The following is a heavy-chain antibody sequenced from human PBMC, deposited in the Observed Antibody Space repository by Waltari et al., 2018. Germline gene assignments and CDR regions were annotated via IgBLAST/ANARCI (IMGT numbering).Heavy chain of an antibody. CDR2: FDHSGFT. D-gene: IGHD2-15*01. CDR3: AKRGKLCRGAGCHYFMAL. J-gene: IGHJ6*03. CDR1: GVSISSEY. Sequence: QIHLQESGPGLVRPSETLSLTCSVPGVSISSEYCNWVRQAPGKGLEWIGYFDHSGFTNSNTSLEGRVTISLDTSRNQVSLSLTSVTAADSAVYYCAKRGKLCRGAGCHYFMALWGKGTTVTVSS. V-gene: IGHV4-59*12.